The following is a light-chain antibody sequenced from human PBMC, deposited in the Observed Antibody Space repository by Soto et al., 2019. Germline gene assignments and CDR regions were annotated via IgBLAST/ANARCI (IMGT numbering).Light chain of an antibody. J-gene: IGKJ3*01. CDR3: QQYDNLPIT. V-gene: IGKV1-33*01. CDR2: DAS. Sequence: DIQMTQSPSSLSASVGDRVTITCHASQYISNYLNWYQQKPGKAPKLLIYDASNLETGVPSRFSGRGSGTDFAFTISSLQPEDIATYYCQQYDNLPITFGPGTKVDIK. CDR1: QYISNY.